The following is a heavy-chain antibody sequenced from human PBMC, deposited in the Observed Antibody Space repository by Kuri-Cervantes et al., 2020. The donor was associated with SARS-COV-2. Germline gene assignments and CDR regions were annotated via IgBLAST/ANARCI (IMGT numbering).Heavy chain of an antibody. D-gene: IGHD3-3*01. J-gene: IGHJ4*02. V-gene: IGHV1-69*13. CDR1: GGTFSSYA. CDR2: IIPIFGTA. Sequence: SVKVSCKASGGTFSSYAISWVRQAPGQGLEWMGRIIPIFGTANYAQKFQGRVTITADESTSTAYMELSRLRSDDTAVYYCARKFWSGYLLDYWGQGTLVTVSS. CDR3: ARKFWSGYLLDY.